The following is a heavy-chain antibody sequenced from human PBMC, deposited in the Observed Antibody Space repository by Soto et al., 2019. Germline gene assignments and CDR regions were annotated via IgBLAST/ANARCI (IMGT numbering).Heavy chain of an antibody. CDR2: ISSSSSYI. Sequence: VGSLRLSCASSGFTFSSYSMNWVRQAPGKGLEWVSSISSSSSYIYYADSVKGRFTISRDNAKNSLYLQMNSLRAEDTAVYYCARAPGYCSGGSCYPVWFDPWGQGTLVTVSS. V-gene: IGHV3-21*01. J-gene: IGHJ5*02. CDR3: ARAPGYCSGGSCYPVWFDP. CDR1: GFTFSSYS. D-gene: IGHD2-15*01.